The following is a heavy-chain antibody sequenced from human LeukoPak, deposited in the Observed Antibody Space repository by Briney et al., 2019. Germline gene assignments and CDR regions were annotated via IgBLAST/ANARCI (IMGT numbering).Heavy chain of an antibody. CDR2: ISSSRSYI. D-gene: IGHD6-13*01. CDR1: GFTFSSYN. CDR3: ARFIAAPYYFDY. V-gene: IGHV3-21*01. Sequence: PGGSLRLSCAASGFTFSSYNINWVRQAPGKGLEWVSFISSSRSYIYYADSVKGRFTISRDNAKNSLYLQMNSLRAEDTAVYYCARFIAAPYYFDYWGRGTLVTVSS. J-gene: IGHJ4*02.